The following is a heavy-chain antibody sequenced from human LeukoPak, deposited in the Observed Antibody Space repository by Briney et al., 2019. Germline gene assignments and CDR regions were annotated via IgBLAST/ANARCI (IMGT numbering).Heavy chain of an antibody. CDR3: ARPLRVTMVRGAAFRASSDFDP. CDR1: GYTFSGYY. CDR2: INPNSGGT. D-gene: IGHD3-10*01. Sequence: ASVKVSCKASGYTFSGYYMHWVRQAPGQGLEWMGWINPNSGGTNYAQKFQGRVTMTRDTSISTAYMELSRLRYDDTAVYYCARPLRVTMVRGAAFRASSDFDPWGQGTLVTVSS. J-gene: IGHJ5*02. V-gene: IGHV1-2*02.